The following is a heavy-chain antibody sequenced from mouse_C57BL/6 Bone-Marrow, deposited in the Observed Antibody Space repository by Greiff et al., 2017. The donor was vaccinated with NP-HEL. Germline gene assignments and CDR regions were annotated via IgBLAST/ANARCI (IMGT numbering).Heavy chain of an antibody. V-gene: IGHV1-64*01. J-gene: IGHJ2*01. D-gene: IGHD3-2*02. CDR3: ARRSSGNLYYFDY. CDR1: GYTFTSYW. Sequence: QVQLQQPGAELVKPGASVKLSCKASGYTFTSYWMHWVKQRPGHGLEWIGMIHPNSGSTNYNEKFKSKATLTVDKSSSTAYMQLSSLTSEDAAVYDCARRSSGNLYYFDYWGQGTTLTVSS. CDR2: IHPNSGST.